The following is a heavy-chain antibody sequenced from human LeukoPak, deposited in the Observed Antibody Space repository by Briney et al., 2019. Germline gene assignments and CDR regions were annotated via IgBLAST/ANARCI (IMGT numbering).Heavy chain of an antibody. CDR3: ARFRLTVTTYAHLDY. V-gene: IGHV3-33*01. CDR2: IWYDGSNK. J-gene: IGHJ4*02. CDR1: GFTFSSYG. Sequence: PGGSLRLSCAASGFTFSSYGMHWVRQAPGKGLEWVAVIWYDGSNKYYADSVKGRFTISRDNAKNSLYLQMNSLRAEDTAVYYCARFRLTVTTYAHLDYWGQGTLVTVSS. D-gene: IGHD4-17*01.